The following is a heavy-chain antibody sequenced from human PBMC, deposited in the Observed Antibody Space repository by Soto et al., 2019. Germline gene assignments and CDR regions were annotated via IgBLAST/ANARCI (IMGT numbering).Heavy chain of an antibody. CDR2: IYYSGST. CDR3: ARQHYDIFPFDY. D-gene: IGHD3-9*01. CDR1: GGSISSYY. Sequence: SETLSLTCTVSGGSISSYYWSWLRQPPGKGLEWIGYIYYSGSTNYNPSLKSRVTISVDTSKNQFSLKLSSVTAADTAVYYCARQHYDIFPFDYWGQGTLVTVS. J-gene: IGHJ4*02. V-gene: IGHV4-59*08.